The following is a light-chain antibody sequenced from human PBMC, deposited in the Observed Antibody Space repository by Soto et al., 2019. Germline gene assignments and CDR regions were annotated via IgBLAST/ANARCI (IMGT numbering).Light chain of an antibody. CDR1: SDVGAYRY. CDR2: DVS. V-gene: IGLV2-14*01. J-gene: IGLJ2*01. CDR3: SSYTGGNARVV. Sequence: QSALTKPASVSGSPGQSITISCTGSDVGAYRYVSWYQQHPGKAPRLMIYDVSNRPSGVSDRFSGSKSGNTASLTISGLQPEDEAYFFCSSYTGGNARVVFGGGTKLTVL.